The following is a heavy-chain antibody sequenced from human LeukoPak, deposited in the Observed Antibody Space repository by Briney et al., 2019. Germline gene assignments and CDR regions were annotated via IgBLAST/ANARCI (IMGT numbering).Heavy chain of an antibody. J-gene: IGHJ6*03. CDR1: GYTFSLYG. Sequence: ASVKVSCKPSGYTFSLYGINWVRQAPGEGLEWTGWISGYNGHANYAQKFQGRVTLTTDASTNTAYMELRSLRSDDTAVYYCARAWLRRKYYYYMDVWGKGTTVTVSS. CDR3: ARAWLRRKYYYYMDV. V-gene: IGHV1-18*01. CDR2: ISGYNGHA. D-gene: IGHD5-12*01.